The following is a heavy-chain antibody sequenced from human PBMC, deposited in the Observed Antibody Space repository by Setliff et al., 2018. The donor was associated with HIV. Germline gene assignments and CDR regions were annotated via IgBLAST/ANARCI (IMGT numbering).Heavy chain of an antibody. CDR3: ARDRRGYYYGSGSRYMDV. CDR1: GDSISSYY. CDR2: IYTSGIT. D-gene: IGHD3-10*01. V-gene: IGHV4-4*08. Sequence: SETLSLTCTVSGDSISSYYWSWIRQPPGKGLEWIGYIYTSGITDYNPSLKSRVTISGDTSKNQFSLKLSSVTAADTAVYYCARDRRGYYYGSGSRYMDVWGTGTTDTVSS. J-gene: IGHJ6*03.